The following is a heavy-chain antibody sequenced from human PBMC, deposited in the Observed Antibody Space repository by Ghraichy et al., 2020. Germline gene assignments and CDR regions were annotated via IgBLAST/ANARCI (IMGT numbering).Heavy chain of an antibody. Sequence: GGSLRLSCAASGVTFSNYVMSWVRQAPGKGLEWLSGIEGSGGSTYYEDSVKGRFTISRDNSKNTLYLQMNSLRAEDTALYYCAKDHSGTYFWGQGTLVTVSS. CDR2: IEGSGGST. J-gene: IGHJ4*02. CDR3: AKDHSGTYF. D-gene: IGHD1-26*01. CDR1: GVTFSNYV. V-gene: IGHV3-23*01.